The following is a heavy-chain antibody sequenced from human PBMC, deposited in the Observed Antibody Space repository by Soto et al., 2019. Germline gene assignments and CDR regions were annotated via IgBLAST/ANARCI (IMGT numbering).Heavy chain of an antibody. CDR3: ARVSSSIVVVPDYGMDV. D-gene: IGHD2-2*01. V-gene: IGHV1-18*04. J-gene: IGHJ6*02. CDR1: GYTFISHG. CDR2: ISGKNGNT. Sequence: QVQLVQSGAEVKKPGASVKVSCKASGYTFISHGISWVRQAPGQGLEWMGWISGKNGNTNYAQKFQGRVTLTTDTSTSTAYLELRSLRSDVTAVYYCARVSSSIVVVPDYGMDVWGQGTTVTVSS.